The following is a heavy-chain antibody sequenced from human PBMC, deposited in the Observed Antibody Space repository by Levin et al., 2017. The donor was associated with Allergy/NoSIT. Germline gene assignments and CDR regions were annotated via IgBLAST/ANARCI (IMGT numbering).Heavy chain of an antibody. J-gene: IGHJ5*02. Sequence: GGSLRLSCAASGFTFSSYAMSWVRQAPGKGLEWVSAISGSGGSTYYADSMKGRFTISRDNSKNTLYLQMNSLRAEDTAVYYCAKAYDYYDFWSGYRNNWFDPWGQGTLVTVSS. CDR1: GFTFSSYA. D-gene: IGHD3-3*01. CDR2: ISGSGGST. V-gene: IGHV3-23*01. CDR3: AKAYDYYDFWSGYRNNWFDP.